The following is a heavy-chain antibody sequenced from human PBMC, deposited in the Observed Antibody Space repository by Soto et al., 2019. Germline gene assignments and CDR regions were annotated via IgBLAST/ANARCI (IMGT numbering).Heavy chain of an antibody. CDR3: ARQSYSSTSCFYDY. Sequence: GASVKVSCKASGYTFIDHYIHWVRQAPGQGLEWMAWFNPNSGATNFAQRFQGRVTLTSDTSISTAYMELSRLTSDDTAVFYCARQSYSSTSCFYDYWGRGTLVTVSS. V-gene: IGHV1-2*02. D-gene: IGHD2-2*01. J-gene: IGHJ4*02. CDR2: FNPNSGAT. CDR1: GYTFIDHY.